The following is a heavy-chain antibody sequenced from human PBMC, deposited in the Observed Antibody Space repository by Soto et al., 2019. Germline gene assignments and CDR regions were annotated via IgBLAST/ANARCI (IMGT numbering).Heavy chain of an antibody. J-gene: IGHJ4*02. CDR1: GFTFSSYV. CDR2: ISYGGDNK. D-gene: IGHD6-13*01. V-gene: IGHV3-30*09. Sequence: QVHLVESGGGVVQPGRSLRLSCAASGFTFSSYVMHWVRQAPGKGLEWVAVISYGGDNKYYAESVRGRFAISRDNLKNTLYLQMNSLNPEDTAVYHCAKARHSTSWYGVEADFWGQGTLVTVSS. CDR3: AKARHSTSWYGVEADF.